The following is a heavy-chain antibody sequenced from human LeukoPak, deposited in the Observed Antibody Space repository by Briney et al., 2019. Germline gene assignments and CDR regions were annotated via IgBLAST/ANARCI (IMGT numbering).Heavy chain of an antibody. Sequence: KTSETLSLTCTVSGGSISSSSYYWSWIRQPPGKGLEWIGEINHSGSTNYNPSLKSRVTISVDTSKNQFSLKLSSVTAADTAVYYCARWTHHLDYWGQGTLVTVSS. V-gene: IGHV4-39*07. CDR1: GGSISSSSYY. J-gene: IGHJ4*02. D-gene: IGHD3/OR15-3a*01. CDR2: INHSGST. CDR3: ARWTHHLDY.